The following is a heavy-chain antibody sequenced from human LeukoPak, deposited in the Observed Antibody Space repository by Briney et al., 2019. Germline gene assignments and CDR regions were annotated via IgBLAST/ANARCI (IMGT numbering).Heavy chain of an antibody. V-gene: IGHV1-8*01. J-gene: IGHJ4*02. CDR2: TNPNSGNT. Sequence: ASVKVSCKASGYTFTSYDINWVRQATGQGLEWMGWTNPNSGNTGYAQKFQGRVTMTRNTSIGTAYMELSSLRSEDTAVYYCARGLDYYDSSGYYPPGYYWGQGTLVTVSS. D-gene: IGHD3-22*01. CDR1: GYTFTSYD. CDR3: ARGLDYYDSSGYYPPGYY.